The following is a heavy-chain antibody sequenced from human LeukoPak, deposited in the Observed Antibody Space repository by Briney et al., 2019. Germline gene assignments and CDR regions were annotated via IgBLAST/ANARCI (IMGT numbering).Heavy chain of an antibody. J-gene: IGHJ6*02. CDR1: GYTFTSYD. D-gene: IGHD6-19*01. Sequence: ASVKVSCKASGYTFTSYDINWVRRATGQGLEWMGWMNPNSGNTGYAQKFQGRVTMTRNTSISTAYMELSSLRSEDTAVYYCARGGIAVAGGYYCYGMDVWGQGTTVTVSS. CDR2: MNPNSGNT. CDR3: ARGGIAVAGGYYCYGMDV. V-gene: IGHV1-8*01.